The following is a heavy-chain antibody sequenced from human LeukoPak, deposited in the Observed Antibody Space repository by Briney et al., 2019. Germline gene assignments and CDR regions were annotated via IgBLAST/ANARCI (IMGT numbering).Heavy chain of an antibody. CDR1: GFTFSNYA. J-gene: IGHJ4*02. D-gene: IGHD1-1*01. V-gene: IGHV3-23*01. Sequence: GGSLRLSCAASGFTFSNYAMSWVRQAPGKGLEWVSAISASGGSTYYADSVKGRFTISRDNSKNTLFLQMNSLRAEDTAVYYCAKSRGVHDYWGQGTLVIVSS. CDR3: AKSRGVHDY. CDR2: ISASGGST.